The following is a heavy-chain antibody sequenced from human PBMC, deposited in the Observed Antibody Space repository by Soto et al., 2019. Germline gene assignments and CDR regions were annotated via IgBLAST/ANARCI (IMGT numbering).Heavy chain of an antibody. J-gene: IGHJ5*02. D-gene: IGHD3-10*01. CDR1: GYTFTSYD. V-gene: IGHV1-18*01. CDR2: ISADNGNT. Sequence: QVQLVQSGAEVKKPGASVKVPCKASGYTFTSYDIRWVRQAPGQGLEWMGWISADNGNTNYAQKLQDRVTMTTDTSTSTTYMELRSLRSDDTAVYYCAREGCTMGAGWFDPWGQGTLVTVSS. CDR3: AREGCTMGAGWFDP.